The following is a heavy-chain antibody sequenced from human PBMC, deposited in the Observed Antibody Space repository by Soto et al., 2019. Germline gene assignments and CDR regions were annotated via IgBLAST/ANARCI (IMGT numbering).Heavy chain of an antibody. V-gene: IGHV1-69*13. CDR1: GGTFSSYA. Sequence: SVKFSCKASGGTFSSYAIIWVRQAPGQGLEWMGGIIPIFGTANYAQKFQGRVTITADESTSTAYMELSSLRSEDTAVYYCARYDVDTAMVSDYWGQGTLVTVS. J-gene: IGHJ4*02. CDR3: ARYDVDTAMVSDY. CDR2: IIPIFGTA. D-gene: IGHD5-18*01.